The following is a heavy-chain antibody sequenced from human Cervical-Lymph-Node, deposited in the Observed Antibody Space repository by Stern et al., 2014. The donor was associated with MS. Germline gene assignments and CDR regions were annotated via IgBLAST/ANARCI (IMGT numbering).Heavy chain of an antibody. D-gene: IGHD2-21*01. CDR3: TASASCGGDCYSGAFDY. J-gene: IGHJ4*02. V-gene: IGHV3-30*04. CDR2: IS. Sequence: VQLVESGGGVVQPGRSLRLSCAASEFTFNEHSMHWVRQTPGKGLEWVAIISYADSVKGRFTISRDNSKNTLYLQMNTLRAEDTAVYYCTASASCGGDCYSGAFDYWGQGTLVTVSS. CDR1: EFTFNEHS.